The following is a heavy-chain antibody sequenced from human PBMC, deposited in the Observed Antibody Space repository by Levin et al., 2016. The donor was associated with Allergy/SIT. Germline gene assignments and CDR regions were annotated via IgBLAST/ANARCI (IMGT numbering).Heavy chain of an antibody. CDR2: INPSGGST. CDR3: AKASRGLVSDY. D-gene: IGHD6-19*01. J-gene: IGHJ4*02. V-gene: IGHV1-46*01. CDR1: GYTFTSYY. Sequence: ASVKVSCKASGYTFTSYYMHWVRQAPGQGLEWMGIINPSGGSTSYAQKFQGRVTMTRDTSTSTVYMELSSLRSEDTAVYYCAKASRGLVSDYWGQGTLVTVSS.